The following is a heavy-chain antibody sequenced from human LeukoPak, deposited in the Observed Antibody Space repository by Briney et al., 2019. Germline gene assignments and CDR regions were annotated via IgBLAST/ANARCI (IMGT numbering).Heavy chain of an antibody. V-gene: IGHV1-69*06. J-gene: IGHJ5*02. CDR2: IIPLFGAP. CDR3: ARHDSYSSSFPYNWFDP. Sequence: ASVKVSCKASGGSFSSYAISWVRQAPGQGLEWMGGIIPLFGAPNYAQKFQGRVTITADKSTTTANMELSSLRSEDTAVYFCARHDSYSSSFPYNWFDPWGQGTLVTVSS. D-gene: IGHD6-13*01. CDR1: GGSFSSYA.